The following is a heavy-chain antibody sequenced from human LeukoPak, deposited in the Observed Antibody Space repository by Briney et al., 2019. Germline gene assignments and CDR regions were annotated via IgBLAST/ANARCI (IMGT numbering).Heavy chain of an antibody. CDR3: ARDLSSSWDNYYYYYYMDV. V-gene: IGHV1-46*01. Sequence: ASVKVTCKASGYTFTSYYMHWVRQAPGQGLEWMGIINPSGGSTSYAQKFQGRVTMTRDTSTSTVYMELSSLRSEDTAVYYCARDLSSSWDNYYYYYYMDVWGKGTTVTISS. CDR1: GYTFTSYY. J-gene: IGHJ6*03. D-gene: IGHD6-13*01. CDR2: INPSGGST.